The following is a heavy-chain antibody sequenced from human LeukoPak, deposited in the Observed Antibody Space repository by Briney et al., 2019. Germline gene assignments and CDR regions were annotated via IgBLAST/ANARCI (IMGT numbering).Heavy chain of an antibody. Sequence: PGGSLRLSCAASGFTFDDYAMHWVRQAPGKGLEWVSGISWNSGSIGYADSVKGRFTISRDNAKNSLYLQMNSLRAEDTALYYCAKGDDFDWLPLNWWGQGTLVTVSS. CDR1: GFTFDDYA. J-gene: IGHJ4*02. V-gene: IGHV3-9*01. CDR3: AKGDDFDWLPLNW. D-gene: IGHD3-9*01. CDR2: ISWNSGSI.